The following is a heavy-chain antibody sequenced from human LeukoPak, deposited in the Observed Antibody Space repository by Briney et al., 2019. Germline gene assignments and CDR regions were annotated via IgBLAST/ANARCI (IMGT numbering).Heavy chain of an antibody. J-gene: IGHJ4*02. CDR1: GVSISSYY. CDR2: IYYSGST. V-gene: IGHV4-59*01. Sequence: SETLSLTCTVSGVSISSYYWSWIRQPPGKGLEWIGYIYYSGSTNYNPSLKSRVTISVDTSKNQFSLKLSSVTAADTAVYYCTRDGSDYWGQGTLVTVSS. D-gene: IGHD5-12*01. CDR3: TRDGSDY.